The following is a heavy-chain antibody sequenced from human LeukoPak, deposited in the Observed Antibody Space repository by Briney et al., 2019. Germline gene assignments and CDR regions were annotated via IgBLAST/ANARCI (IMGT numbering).Heavy chain of an antibody. Sequence: PGGSLRLSCAASGFTVSSTYMTWVRQAPGKGLEWVSVIYSGGSTYYADSVKGRFTVSRDNSKNTLYLQMNSLRAEDTAMYYCVRHIRKFDTWGQGTLVTVSS. CDR1: GFTVSSTY. CDR2: IYSGGST. CDR3: VRHIRKFDT. V-gene: IGHV3-53*01. J-gene: IGHJ5*02. D-gene: IGHD1-14*01.